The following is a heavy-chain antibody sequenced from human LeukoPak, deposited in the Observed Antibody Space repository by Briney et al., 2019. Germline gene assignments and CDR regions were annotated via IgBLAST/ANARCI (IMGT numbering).Heavy chain of an antibody. V-gene: IGHV1-18*04. J-gene: IGHJ4*02. CDR1: GYSFTSYY. CDR2: ISAYNGNT. Sequence: ASVKVSCKASGYSFTSYYMHWVRQAPGQGLEWMGWISAYNGNTNYAQKLQGRVTMTTDTSTSTAYMELRSLRSDDTAVYYCARDRHATVTDYWGQGTLVTVSS. D-gene: IGHD4-11*01. CDR3: ARDRHATVTDY.